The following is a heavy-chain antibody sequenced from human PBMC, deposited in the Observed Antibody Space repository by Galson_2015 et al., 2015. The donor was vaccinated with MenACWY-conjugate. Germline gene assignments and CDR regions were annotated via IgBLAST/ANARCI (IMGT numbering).Heavy chain of an antibody. CDR2: IWYDGSNR. J-gene: IGHJ6*02. D-gene: IGHD4-11*01. Sequence: SLRLSCAASGFTFSNYGMHWVRQAPGKGLEWVAVIWYDGSNRYYVDSVKGRFTISRDNSKNIVYLQMNSLRAEDTAVYYCARHSLMTTVTRGGRDVWGQGTTVTVSS. CDR3: ARHSLMTTVTRGGRDV. V-gene: IGHV3-33*01. CDR1: GFTFSNYG.